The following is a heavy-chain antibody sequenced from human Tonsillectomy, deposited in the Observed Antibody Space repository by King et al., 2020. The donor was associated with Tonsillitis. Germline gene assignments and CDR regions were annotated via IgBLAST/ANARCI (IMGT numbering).Heavy chain of an antibody. Sequence: VQLVESGGGVVQPGRSLRLSCAASGFTFSSYGMHWVRQAPGKGLEWVAVISYDGSNKYYADSVKGRFTISRDNSKNTLYLQMNSLRAEDKAVYYCAKEGVTPWGDTETYYYYGMDVWGQGTTVTVSS. D-gene: IGHD3-10*01. CDR1: GFTFSSYG. CDR2: ISYDGSNK. CDR3: AKEGVTPWGDTETYYYYGMDV. J-gene: IGHJ6*02. V-gene: IGHV3-30*18.